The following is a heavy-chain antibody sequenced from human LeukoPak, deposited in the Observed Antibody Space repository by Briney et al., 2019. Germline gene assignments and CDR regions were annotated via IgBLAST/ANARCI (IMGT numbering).Heavy chain of an antibody. CDR1: GFIFSGYS. J-gene: IGHJ6*03. CDR3: AKENSYGPYYYYYYYMDV. CDR2: ISSSSSYI. V-gene: IGHV3-21*01. D-gene: IGHD5-18*01. Sequence: GGSLRLSCAASGFIFSGYSMNWVRQAPGKGLEWVSSISSSSSYIYYADSVKGRFTISRDNAKNSLYLQMNSLRAEDTAVYYCAKENSYGPYYYYYYYMDVWGKGTTVTVSS.